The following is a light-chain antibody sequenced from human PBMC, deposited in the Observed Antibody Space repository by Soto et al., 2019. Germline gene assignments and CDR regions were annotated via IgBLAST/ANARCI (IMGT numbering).Light chain of an antibody. CDR1: QSVSSY. Sequence: EIVLTQSPAPLSLSPGERATLSCRASQSVSSYFAWYKHTPGQAPRLLIYDASNRATGIPARFSGSGSGTDFTLTISSLEPEDFAVYYCQQRSSWPLTFGGGTKVEIK. CDR2: DAS. CDR3: QQRSSWPLT. V-gene: IGKV3-11*01. J-gene: IGKJ4*01.